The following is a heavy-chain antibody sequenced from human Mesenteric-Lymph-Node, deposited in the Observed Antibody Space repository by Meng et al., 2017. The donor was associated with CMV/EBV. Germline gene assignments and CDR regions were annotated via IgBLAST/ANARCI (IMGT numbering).Heavy chain of an antibody. Sequence: GGSLRLSCAASGFTFNDFWMSWVRQAPGKGLEWVSSITTTSSFIFYADSVRGRLTISRDNAKNSLSLQMDSLRAEDTAVYYCAGDRWEANVEPGPMDVWGQGTTVTVSS. D-gene: IGHD1-26*01. CDR2: ITTTSSFI. J-gene: IGHJ6*02. V-gene: IGHV3-21*01. CDR1: GFTFNDFW. CDR3: AGDRWEANVEPGPMDV.